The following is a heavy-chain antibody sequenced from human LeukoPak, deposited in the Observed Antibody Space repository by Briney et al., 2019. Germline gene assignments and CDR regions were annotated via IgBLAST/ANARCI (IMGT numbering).Heavy chain of an antibody. V-gene: IGHV1-69*04. Sequence: GAPVKVSCKASGGTFSSYTISWVRQAPGQGLEWMGRIIPILGIANYAQKFQGRVTITADKSTSTAYMELSSLRSEDTAVYYCARDPDNPGATSPYYYYYYMDVWGKGTTVTVSS. CDR3: ARDPDNPGATSPYYYYYYMDV. CDR1: GGTFSSYT. D-gene: IGHD1-26*01. J-gene: IGHJ6*03. CDR2: IIPILGIA.